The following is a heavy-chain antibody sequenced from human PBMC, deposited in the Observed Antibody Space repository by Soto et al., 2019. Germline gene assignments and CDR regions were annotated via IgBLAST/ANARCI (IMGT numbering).Heavy chain of an antibody. J-gene: IGHJ4*02. D-gene: IGHD2-2*01. Sequence: PSETLSLTCAVYGGSFSGYFWSWVRQSPGKGLEWIGDINHSGDTNSNPSLGTRVVISIDTSKTQFSLNLTSVTAADTAFYYCAREGGYYSATRRNWYFDNWGPGTLVTSPQ. CDR2: INHSGDT. CDR3: AREGGYYSATRRNWYFDN. CDR1: GGSFSGYF. V-gene: IGHV4-34*01.